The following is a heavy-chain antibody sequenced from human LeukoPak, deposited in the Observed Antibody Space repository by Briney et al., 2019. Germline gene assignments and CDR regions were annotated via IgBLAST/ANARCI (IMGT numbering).Heavy chain of an antibody. CDR3: ARVWEGGSYYYYYYMDV. D-gene: IGHD1-26*01. CDR1: GYTFTSYG. CDR2: ISAYNGNT. Sequence: ASVKVSCKASGYTFTSYGISWVRQAPGQGLEWMGWISAYNGNTNYAQKLQGRVTMTTDTSTSTAYMELRSLGSDDTAVYYCARVWEGGSYYYYYYMDVWGKGTTVTVSS. J-gene: IGHJ6*03. V-gene: IGHV1-18*01.